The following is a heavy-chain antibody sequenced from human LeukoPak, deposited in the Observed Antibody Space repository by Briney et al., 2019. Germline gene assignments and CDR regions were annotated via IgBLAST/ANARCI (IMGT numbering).Heavy chain of an antibody. D-gene: IGHD1-1*01. Sequence: SETLSLTCTVSGGSISSSPYYWGWIRQPPGKELEWIGTIYYSGSTYYNPSLKSRVTISVDTSKNQFSLKLTSVTAADTAVYYCARPVPSRLGWFDPWGQGTLVTVSS. CDR3: ARPVPSRLGWFDP. CDR2: IYYSGST. J-gene: IGHJ5*02. V-gene: IGHV4-39*01. CDR1: GGSISSSPYY.